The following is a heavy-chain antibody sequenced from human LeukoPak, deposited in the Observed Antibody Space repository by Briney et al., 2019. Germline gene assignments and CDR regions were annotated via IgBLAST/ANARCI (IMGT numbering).Heavy chain of an antibody. CDR3: ARTPIEYSSSLGYYYYGMDV. V-gene: IGHV4-39*01. CDR1: GGSFSGYY. D-gene: IGHD6-6*01. J-gene: IGHJ6*02. Sequence: SETLSLTCAVYGGSFSGYYWGWIRQPPGKGLEWIGSIYYSGSTYYNPSLKSRVTISVDTSKNQFSLKLSSVTAADTAVYYCARTPIEYSSSLGYYYYGMDVWGQGTTVTVSS. CDR2: IYYSGST.